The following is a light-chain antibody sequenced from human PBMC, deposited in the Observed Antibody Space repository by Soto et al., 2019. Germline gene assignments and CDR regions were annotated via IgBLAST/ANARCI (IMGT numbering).Light chain of an antibody. J-gene: IGKJ1*01. CDR1: QSVSSN. CDR2: GAS. Sequence: IGMSPSPSTLSVSRRQRTTLSCTASQSVSSNLVWYQQKPGQAPRLLIYGASTRVTGIPARFSGSGSGTEFTLTISIQPHDGFPVYYAQYDHQLWTFGQGTKVAIK. V-gene: IGKV3-15*01. CDR3: QYDHQLWT.